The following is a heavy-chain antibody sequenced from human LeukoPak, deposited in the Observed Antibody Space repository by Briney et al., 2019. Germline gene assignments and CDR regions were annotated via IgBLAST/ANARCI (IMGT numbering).Heavy chain of an antibody. D-gene: IGHD7-27*01. CDR1: GFTLSSYW. CDR2: IKQDGSEK. V-gene: IGHV3-7*01. Sequence: GGSLRLSCAASGFTLSSYWMSWVRQAPGKGLEWVANIKQDGSEKYYVDSVKGRFTISRDNAKNSLYLQMNSLRAEDTAVYYCARDELGMWVDYWGQGTLVTVSS. CDR3: ARDELGMWVDY. J-gene: IGHJ4*02.